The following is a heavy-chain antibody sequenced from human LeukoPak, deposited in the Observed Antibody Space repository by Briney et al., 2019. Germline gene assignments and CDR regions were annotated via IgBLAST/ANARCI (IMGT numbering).Heavy chain of an antibody. CDR1: GFTFSSYW. D-gene: IGHD6-13*01. V-gene: IGHV3-7*05. Sequence: AGGSLRLSCAASGFTFSSYWMSWVRQAPGKGLEWVANIKQDGSEKYYVDSVKGRFTISRDNAKNSLYLQMNSLRAEDTAVYYCARVLAYSSSWYDYWGQGTLVTVSS. CDR3: ARVLAYSSSWYDY. CDR2: IKQDGSEK. J-gene: IGHJ4*02.